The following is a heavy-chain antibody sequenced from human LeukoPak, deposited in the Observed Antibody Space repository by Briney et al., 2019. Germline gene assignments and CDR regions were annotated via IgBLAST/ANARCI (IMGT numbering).Heavy chain of an antibody. CDR1: GGTFSSYA. Sequence: GASVKVSCKASGGTFSSYAISWVRQAPGQGLEWMGGIIPIFGTANYAQKFQGRVTITADESTSTAYMELSSLRSEDTAVYYCTYGSGSQNAFDIWGQGTMVTVSS. CDR3: TYGSGSQNAFDI. J-gene: IGHJ3*02. CDR2: IIPIFGTA. D-gene: IGHD3-10*01. V-gene: IGHV1-69*13.